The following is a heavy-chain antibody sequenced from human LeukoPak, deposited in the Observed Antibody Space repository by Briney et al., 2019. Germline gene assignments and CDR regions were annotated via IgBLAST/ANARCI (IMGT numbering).Heavy chain of an antibody. J-gene: IGHJ4*02. CDR2: IYYSGST. D-gene: IGHD7-27*01. Sequence: SETLSLTCTVSGGSISSYYWSWIRQPPGKGLEWIGYIYYSGSTNYNPSLKSRVTISVDTSKNQFSLKLSSVTAADTAVYYCAREGELGPYYFDYWGQGTLVAVSS. CDR1: GGSISSYY. CDR3: AREGELGPYYFDY. V-gene: IGHV4-59*01.